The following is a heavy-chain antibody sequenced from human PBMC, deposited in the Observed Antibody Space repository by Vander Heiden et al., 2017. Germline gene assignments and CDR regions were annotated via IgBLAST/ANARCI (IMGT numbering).Heavy chain of an antibody. CDR1: GFTFSGSV. J-gene: IGHJ3*02. V-gene: IGHV3-73*02. Sequence: EVQLVESGGGVVQPGGSLILSCAASGFTFSGSVMHWVRQDSGKGLECVGRNRSKANSDATAYAASVKGRFTISRDDSKNTAYLQMSSLKTEDTAVYYCTTGSGGSDAFDIWGQGTMVTVSS. D-gene: IGHD2-15*01. CDR2: NRSKANSDAT. CDR3: TTGSGGSDAFDI.